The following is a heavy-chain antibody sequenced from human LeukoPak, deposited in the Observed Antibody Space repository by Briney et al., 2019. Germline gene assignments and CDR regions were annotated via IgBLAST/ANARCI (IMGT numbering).Heavy chain of an antibody. CDR1: GFTFNRDW. J-gene: IGHJ4*02. CDR2: IKEDGSEK. D-gene: IGHD3-10*01. V-gene: IGHV3-7*01. Sequence: GGSLRLSCAASGFTFNRDWTAWVRQAPGKGLEWVANIKEDGSEKNYVDSVKGRFTISRDNAKNSLYLQMNSLRAEDTAVYYCATGGGYWGQGTLVTVSS. CDR3: ATGGGY.